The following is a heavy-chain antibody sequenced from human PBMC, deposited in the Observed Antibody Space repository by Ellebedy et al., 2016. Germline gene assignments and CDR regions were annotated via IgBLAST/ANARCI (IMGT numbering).Heavy chain of an antibody. D-gene: IGHD1-14*01. Sequence: GESLKISXAASRFMVRPYAINWVRQAPGKGLEWVSSIRSDGTVRLYTDSVKGRFTISRDNSKKTLYLQMSGLGAEDTAVYYCVTRHNGAFDFWGQGTMVTVSS. V-gene: IGHV3-33*08. J-gene: IGHJ3*01. CDR2: IRSDGTVR. CDR3: VTRHNGAFDF. CDR1: RFMVRPYA.